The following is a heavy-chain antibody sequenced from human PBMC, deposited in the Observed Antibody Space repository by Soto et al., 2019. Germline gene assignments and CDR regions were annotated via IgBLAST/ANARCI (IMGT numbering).Heavy chain of an antibody. D-gene: IGHD4-4*01. CDR2: INPNGGST. V-gene: IGHV1-46*01. J-gene: IGHJ5*02. Sequence: GASVKVSCKAPADTFTSYYIHWVRQAPGHGLEWMGIINPNGGSTRFAQTFQGRITMTTDTSTSTVYMELRSLRSEDTAVYYCAKDRYSNHYNWFDPWGQGTLVTVSS. CDR3: AKDRYSNHYNWFDP. CDR1: ADTFTSYY.